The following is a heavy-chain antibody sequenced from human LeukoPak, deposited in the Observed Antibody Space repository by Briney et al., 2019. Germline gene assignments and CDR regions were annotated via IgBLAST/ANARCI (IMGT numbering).Heavy chain of an antibody. D-gene: IGHD6-13*01. CDR3: ARSGQLVPVPFFDP. J-gene: IGHJ5*02. V-gene: IGHV5-51*01. CDR2: IYPGDSDT. Sequence: KVSCKVSGYTLTELSMHWVRQMPGKGLEWMGIIYPGDSDTRYSPSFQGQVTISADKSISTAYLQWSSLKASDTAMYYCARSGQLVPVPFFDPWGQGTLVTVSS. CDR1: GYTLTELS.